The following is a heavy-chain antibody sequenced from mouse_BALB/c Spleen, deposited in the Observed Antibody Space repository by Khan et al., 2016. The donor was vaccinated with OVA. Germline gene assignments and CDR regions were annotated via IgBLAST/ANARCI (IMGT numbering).Heavy chain of an antibody. CDR1: GYTFTDYA. CDR2: ISIYYDNT. V-gene: IGHV1S137*01. D-gene: IGHD2-2*01. CDR3: AERGQWLRRGSGNTDY. J-gene: IGHJ2*01. Sequence: QVQLQQSGPELVRPGESVKISCKGSGYTFTDYAMHWVKQSPAKSLEWIGFISIYYDNTNYNQKFKGKVTMTLDKSSSTAFMELARLTSEDSAIYYGAERGQWLRRGSGNTDYWGQGTTLTVSS.